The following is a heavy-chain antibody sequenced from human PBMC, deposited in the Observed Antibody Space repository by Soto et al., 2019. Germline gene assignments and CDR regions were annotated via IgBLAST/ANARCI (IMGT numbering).Heavy chain of an antibody. J-gene: IGHJ3*02. Sequence: NPGESLKISCKGSGYSFTSYWIGWVRQMPGKGLEWMGIIYPGDSDTRYSPSFQGQVTISADKSISTAYLQWSSLKASDTAMYYCALSYDYVWGSYAFDIWGQGTMVTVSS. CDR3: ALSYDYVWGSYAFDI. V-gene: IGHV5-51*01. CDR1: GYSFTSYW. D-gene: IGHD3-16*01. CDR2: IYPGDSDT.